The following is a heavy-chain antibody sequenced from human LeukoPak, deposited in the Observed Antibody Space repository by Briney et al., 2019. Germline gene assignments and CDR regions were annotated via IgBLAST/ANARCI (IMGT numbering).Heavy chain of an antibody. CDR2: IIPIFGTA. V-gene: IGHV1-69*13. Sequence: SVKVSCKASGGTFSSYAISWVSQAPGQGLEWMGGIIPIFGTANYAQKFQGRVTITADESTSTAYMELSSLRSEDTAVYYCARRLGYCTNGVCYSWYFDLWGRGTLVTVSS. CDR3: ARRLGYCTNGVCYSWYFDL. CDR1: GGTFSSYA. D-gene: IGHD2-8*01. J-gene: IGHJ2*01.